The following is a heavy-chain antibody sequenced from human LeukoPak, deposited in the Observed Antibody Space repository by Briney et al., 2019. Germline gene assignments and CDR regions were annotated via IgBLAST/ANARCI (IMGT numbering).Heavy chain of an antibody. CDR1: GFTFSSYG. D-gene: IGHD2-15*01. J-gene: IGHJ3*02. CDR3: ASVPGDCSGGSCNDAFDI. CDR2: ICYDGSNK. V-gene: IGHV3-33*01. Sequence: GGSLRLSCAASGFTFSSYGMHWVRQAPGKGLERVAVICYDGSNKYYADSVKGRFTISRDNSKNTLYLQMNSLRAEDTAVYYCASVPGDCSGGSCNDAFDIWGQGTMVTVSS.